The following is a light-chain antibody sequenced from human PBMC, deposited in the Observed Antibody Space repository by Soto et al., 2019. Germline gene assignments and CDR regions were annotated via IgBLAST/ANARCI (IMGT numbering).Light chain of an antibody. CDR3: QSYDRSLSGYV. CDR2: DDS. CDR1: NLGTKA. J-gene: IGLJ1*01. V-gene: IGLV3-21*02. Sequence: SYELTQPPSVSVAPGQTARITCGGDNLGTKAVHWYQQKPGQAPVLVVYDDSDRPSGIPERISGSNSESTATLTISRVEAGDEANYYCQSYDRSLSGYVLGTGTKVTVL.